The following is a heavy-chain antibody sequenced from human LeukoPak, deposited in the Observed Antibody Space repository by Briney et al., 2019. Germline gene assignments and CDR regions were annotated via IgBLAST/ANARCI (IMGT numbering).Heavy chain of an antibody. CDR3: ARERAGYCSGGSCYHDAFDI. CDR2: ISSSGSTI. J-gene: IGHJ3*02. CDR1: GFTFSSYE. Sequence: GGSLRLSCAASGFTFSSYEMNWVRQAPGKGLEWVSYISSSGSTIYYADSVKGRFTISRDNTKNSLYLQMNSLRAEDTAVYYCARERAGYCSGGSCYHDAFDIWGQGTMVTVSS. V-gene: IGHV3-48*03. D-gene: IGHD2-15*01.